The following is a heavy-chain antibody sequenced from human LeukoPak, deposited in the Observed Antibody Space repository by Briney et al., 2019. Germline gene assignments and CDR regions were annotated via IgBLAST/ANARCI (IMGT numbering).Heavy chain of an antibody. CDR2: ISWVGGST. J-gene: IGHJ4*02. V-gene: IGHV3-43*01. CDR1: GFTFDDYT. CDR3: AKDRSYYYDSSGPIDY. D-gene: IGHD3-22*01. Sequence: GGSLRLSCAASGFTFDDYTMHWVRQAPGKGLEWVSRISWVGGSTYYADSVKGRFTISRDNSKNSLYLQMNSLRTEDTALYYCAKDRSYYYDSSGPIDYWGQGTLVTVSS.